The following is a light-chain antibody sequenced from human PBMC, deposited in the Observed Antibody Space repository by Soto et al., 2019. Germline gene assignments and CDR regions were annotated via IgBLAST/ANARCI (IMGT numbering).Light chain of an antibody. J-gene: IGKJ1*01. Sequence: EIVLSQSPATLSLSPGERATLSCRASQSVISYLSWYQHKPGQAPRLLIYDASKRATGIPARFSGSGSGTDFPLTISSLEPEDFAVYYCQQRSNWPPTCTFGQGTKVEVK. CDR1: QSVISY. CDR3: QQRSNWPPTCT. CDR2: DAS. V-gene: IGKV3-11*01.